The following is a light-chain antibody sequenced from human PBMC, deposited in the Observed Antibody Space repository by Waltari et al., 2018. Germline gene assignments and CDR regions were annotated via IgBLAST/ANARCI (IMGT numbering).Light chain of an antibody. CDR1: NSNIGSST. CDR3: ATWDARLTAVV. Sequence: QSVVTQSPSASGAPGQRVTISCSGSNSNIGSSTVNWYQKVPGTAPRLLIYSNDQGPSGVPERFSAAKSGTSASLAISGLQSEDEADYYCATWDARLTAVVFGGGTKVTVL. V-gene: IGLV1-44*01. J-gene: IGLJ2*01. CDR2: SND.